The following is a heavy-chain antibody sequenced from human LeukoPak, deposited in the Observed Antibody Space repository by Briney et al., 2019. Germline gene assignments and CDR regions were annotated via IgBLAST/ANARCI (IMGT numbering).Heavy chain of an antibody. Sequence: GGSLRLSCAASGFTFSSYSMNWVRQAPGKGLEWVSSISSSSSYIYYADSVKGRFTISRDNAKNSLYLQMNSLRAEDTAVYYCAIDTIEQQLVTYFDYWGQGTLVTVSS. J-gene: IGHJ4*02. CDR1: GFTFSSYS. CDR3: AIDTIEQQLVTYFDY. V-gene: IGHV3-21*01. CDR2: ISSSSSYI. D-gene: IGHD6-13*01.